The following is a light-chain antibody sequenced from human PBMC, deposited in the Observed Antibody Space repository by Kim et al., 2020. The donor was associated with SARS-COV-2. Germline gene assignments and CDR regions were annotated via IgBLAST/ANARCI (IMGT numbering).Light chain of an antibody. J-gene: IGKJ2*01. CDR1: QSVKNN. V-gene: IGKV3-15*01. CDR3: QQYNNWPPNT. CDR2: GAS. Sequence: VSPGERATLSCRASQSVKNNLAWYQQKHGQAPRLLIYGASTRATGIPARFSGGGSGTEFTLTINSLQSEDFAVYFCQQYNNWPPNTFGQGTKLEI.